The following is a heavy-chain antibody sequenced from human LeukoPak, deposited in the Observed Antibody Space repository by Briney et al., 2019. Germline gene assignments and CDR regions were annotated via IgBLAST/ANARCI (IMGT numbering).Heavy chain of an antibody. CDR3: ACDFRHWQPLHHRDV. J-gene: IGHJ6*03. CDR2: IYTSGST. CDR1: GGSISSYY. D-gene: IGHD3-3*02. V-gene: IGHV4-4*07. Sequence: SETLSLTCTVSGGSISSYYWSWIRQPAGKGLEWIGHIYTSGSTNYNPSLKSRVTISVDTSKNQFSLKLSSVTAADTAGYYCACDFRHWQPLHHRDVGGKGTTVTVSS.